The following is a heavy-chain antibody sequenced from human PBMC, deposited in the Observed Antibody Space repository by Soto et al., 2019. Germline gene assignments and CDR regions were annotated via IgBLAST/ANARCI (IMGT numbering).Heavy chain of an antibody. D-gene: IGHD5-18*01. CDR3: ARDRGGIQLWYRYYYYYGMDV. Sequence: GGSLRLSCAASGFTFSSYWTSWVRQAPGKGLEWVANIKQDGSEKYYVDSVKGRFTISRDNAKNSLYLQMNSLRAEDTAVYYCARDRGGIQLWYRYYYYYGMDVWGQGTTVTVSS. V-gene: IGHV3-7*03. CDR2: IKQDGSEK. CDR1: GFTFSSYW. J-gene: IGHJ6*02.